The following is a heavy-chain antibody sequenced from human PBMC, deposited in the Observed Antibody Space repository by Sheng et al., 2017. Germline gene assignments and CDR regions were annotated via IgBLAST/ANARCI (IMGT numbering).Heavy chain of an antibody. V-gene: IGHV3-7*05. Sequence: EVQLVESGGGLVQPGGSLRLSCAASGFTFSSYWMSWVRQAPGKGLEWVANIKQDGSEKYYVDSVKGRFTISRDNAKNSLYLQMNSLRAEDTAVYYCARAASLYCGGDCYSDYWGQGTLVTVSS. J-gene: IGHJ4*02. D-gene: IGHD2-21*01. CDR3: ARAASLYCGGDCYSDY. CDR2: IKQDGSEK. CDR1: GFTFSSYW.